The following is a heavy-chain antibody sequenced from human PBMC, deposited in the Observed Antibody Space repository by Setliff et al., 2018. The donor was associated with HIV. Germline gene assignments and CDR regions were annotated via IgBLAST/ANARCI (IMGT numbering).Heavy chain of an antibody. V-gene: IGHV1-69*13. Sequence: SVKVSCKASGDTFNSFYLHWVRQAPGQGLEWMGGIFPFFGSANYAQKFQGRVTITADVSTSTIYMELSSLTSEDTAVYYCARGADGDYRYYMDVWGRGTTVTAP. CDR3: ARGADGDYRYYMDV. CDR2: IFPFFGSA. CDR1: GDTFNSFY. J-gene: IGHJ6*03. D-gene: IGHD4-17*01.